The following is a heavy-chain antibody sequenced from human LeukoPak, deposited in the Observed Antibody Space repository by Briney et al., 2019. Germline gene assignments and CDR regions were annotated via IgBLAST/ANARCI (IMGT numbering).Heavy chain of an antibody. CDR2: INPNSGGT. J-gene: IGHJ3*02. V-gene: IGHV1-2*02. D-gene: IGHD6-19*01. CDR1: GYTFTGYY. CDR3: ARGLAAVAGGAI. Sequence: ASVKVSCKASGYTFTGYYMHWVRQAPVQGLEWMGWINPNSGGTNYAQKFQGRVTMTRDTSISTAYMELSRLRSDDTAVYYCARGLAAVAGGAIWGQGTMVTVSS.